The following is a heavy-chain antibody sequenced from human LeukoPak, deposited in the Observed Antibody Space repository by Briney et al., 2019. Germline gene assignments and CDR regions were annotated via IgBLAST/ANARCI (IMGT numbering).Heavy chain of an antibody. D-gene: IGHD3-22*01. V-gene: IGHV3-64*01. Sequence: PGGSLRLPCEVSGFTFTTSVMHWVRQAPGKAREYVAGIGDNGIDTHYGNSLEGRFTISRDNSKNSLYLQMDSLRDEYMAVYYCAREGHSSGHCRAFDIWGQGTMVSVSS. J-gene: IGHJ3*02. CDR2: IGDNGIDT. CDR1: GFTFTTSV. CDR3: AREGHSSGHCRAFDI.